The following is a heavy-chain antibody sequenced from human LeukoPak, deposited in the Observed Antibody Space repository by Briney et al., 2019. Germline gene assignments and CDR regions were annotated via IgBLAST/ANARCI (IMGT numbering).Heavy chain of an antibody. CDR2: ISGSGGST. CDR1: GFTFSSYA. V-gene: IGHV3-23*01. J-gene: IGHJ4*02. D-gene: IGHD1-26*01. CDR3: AKDPGSYALGHLDY. Sequence: GGSLRLSCAASGFTFSSYAMSWVRQAPGKELEWVSAISGSGGSTYYADSVKGRFTISRDNSKNTLYLQMNSLRAEDTAVYYCAKDPGSYALGHLDYWAREPWSPSPQ.